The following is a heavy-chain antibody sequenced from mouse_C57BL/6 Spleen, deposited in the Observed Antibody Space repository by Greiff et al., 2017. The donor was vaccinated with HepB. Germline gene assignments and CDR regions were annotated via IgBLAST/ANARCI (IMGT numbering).Heavy chain of an antibody. CDR1: GFTFSDYG. CDR3: ARPYGSFYAMDY. CDR2: ISSGSSTI. V-gene: IGHV5-17*01. Sequence: DVQLQESGGGLVKPGGSLKLSCAASGFTFSDYGMHWVRQAPEKGLEWVAYISSGSSTIYYADTVKGRFTISRDNAKNTLFLQMTSLRSEDTAMYYCARPYGSFYAMDYWGQGTSVTVSS. J-gene: IGHJ4*01. D-gene: IGHD1-1*01.